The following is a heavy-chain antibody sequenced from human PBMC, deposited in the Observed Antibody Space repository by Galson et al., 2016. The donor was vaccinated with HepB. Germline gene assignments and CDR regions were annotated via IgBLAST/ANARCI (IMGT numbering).Heavy chain of an antibody. CDR1: RFTFSSYG. D-gene: IGHD3-10*01. J-gene: IGHJ5*02. CDR3: VISVRGISTGPFDH. CDR2: ISALHNQI. V-gene: IGHV3-23*01. Sequence: SLRLSCAGTRFTFSSYGMSWVRQAPGKGLEWVSVISALHNQIYYADSVRGRFTISRDNSKSRLFLQMSSLRAEDTAMYYCVISVRGISTGPFDHWGQGTLVVVSS.